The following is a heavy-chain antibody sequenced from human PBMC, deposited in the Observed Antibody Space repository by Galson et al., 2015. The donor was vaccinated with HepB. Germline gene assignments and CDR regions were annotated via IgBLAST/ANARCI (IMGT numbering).Heavy chain of an antibody. Sequence: SLRLSCAASGFTFSSYSMNWVRQAPGKGLEWVSSISSSSSYIYYADSVKGRFTISRDNAKNSLYLQMNSLRAEDTAVYYCARSSYSGRADAFDIRGQGTMVTVSS. CDR2: ISSSSSYI. CDR3: ARSSYSGRADAFDI. V-gene: IGHV3-21*01. D-gene: IGHD1-26*01. CDR1: GFTFSSYS. J-gene: IGHJ3*02.